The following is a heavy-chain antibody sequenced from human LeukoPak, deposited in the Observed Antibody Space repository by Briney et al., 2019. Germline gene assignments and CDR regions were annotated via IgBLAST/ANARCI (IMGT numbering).Heavy chain of an antibody. CDR2: SYSGGTS. D-gene: IGHD1-26*01. V-gene: IGHV3-53*01. CDR3: ARVWELSFDY. CDR1: GFTVSTDH. J-gene: IGHJ4*02. Sequence: PGGSLRLSCAASGFTVSTDHMSWVRQAPRKGLEWVAVSYSGGTSQYAESVKGRFTISRDNSKNTLDLQMNSLRVEDTALYYCARVWELSFDYWGQGTLVTVSS.